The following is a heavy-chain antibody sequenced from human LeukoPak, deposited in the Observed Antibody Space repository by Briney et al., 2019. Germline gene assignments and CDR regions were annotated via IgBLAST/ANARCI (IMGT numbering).Heavy chain of an antibody. CDR2: ISGSGVNT. CDR3: AKVRAKLGYYYDTSGYYYFDY. CDR1: GFTFSSYG. J-gene: IGHJ4*02. D-gene: IGHD3-22*01. V-gene: IGHV3-23*01. Sequence: GGTLRLSCAASGFTFSSYGMSWVRQAPGKGLEWVSAISGSGVNTYYADSVKGRFTISRDTSKNTLYLQMNSLRAEDTAVYYCAKVRAKLGYYYDTSGYYYFDYWGQGTLVTVSS.